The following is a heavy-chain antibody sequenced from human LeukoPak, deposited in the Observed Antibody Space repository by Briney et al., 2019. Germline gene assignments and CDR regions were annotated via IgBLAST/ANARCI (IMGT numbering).Heavy chain of an antibody. V-gene: IGHV4-31*03. Sequence: SQTLSLTCTVSGGSISSGGYYWSWIRQHPGKGLEWTGYIYYSGSTYYNPSLKSRVTISVDTSKNQFSLKLSSVTAADTAVYYCARWSYGDYRRYYYYYGMDVWGQGTTVTVSS. J-gene: IGHJ6*02. CDR2: IYYSGST. CDR3: ARWSYGDYRRYYYYYGMDV. D-gene: IGHD4-17*01. CDR1: GGSISSGGYY.